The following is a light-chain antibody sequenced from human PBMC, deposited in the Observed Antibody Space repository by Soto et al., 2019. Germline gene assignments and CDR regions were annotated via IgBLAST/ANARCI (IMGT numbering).Light chain of an antibody. Sequence: QSVLTQPPSVSGVPGQRVTISCTGSSSNIGARYDVHWYQQLPGTAPKLLIYGSTNRPSGVPNRFSGSKSGTSASLAITGLQAEDEADYYCQSYDSLSGSTVFGTGTKVTVL. CDR2: GST. J-gene: IGLJ1*01. V-gene: IGLV1-40*01. CDR1: SSNIGARYD. CDR3: QSYDSLSGSTV.